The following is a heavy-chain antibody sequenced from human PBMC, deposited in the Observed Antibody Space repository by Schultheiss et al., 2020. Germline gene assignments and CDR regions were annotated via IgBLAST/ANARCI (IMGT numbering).Heavy chain of an antibody. CDR1: GGSFSGYY. D-gene: IGHD5-18*01. J-gene: IGHJ3*02. CDR3: ARRDTSDAFDI. Sequence: SETLSLTCAVYGGSFSGYYWSWIRQPPGKGLEWIGTIFYSGTTYYNPSLKSRVTISVDTSKNQFSLKLSSVTAADTAVYYCARRDTSDAFDIWGQGTMVTVSS. CDR2: IFYSGTT. V-gene: IGHV4-34*12.